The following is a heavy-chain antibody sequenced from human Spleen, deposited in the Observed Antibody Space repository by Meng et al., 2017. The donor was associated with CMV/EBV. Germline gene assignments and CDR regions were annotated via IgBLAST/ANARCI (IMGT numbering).Heavy chain of an antibody. Sequence: GESLKISCAASGFTFSSYTMNWVRQAPGKGLEWVSCVSGGGTYIYYADSVKGRFTISRDNAKNSLHLQMNSLRVDDTAVYYCARDGRRLARVDVWGQGTTVTVSS. V-gene: IGHV3-21*01. CDR2: VSGGGTYI. CDR3: ARDGRRLARVDV. D-gene: IGHD2-15*01. J-gene: IGHJ6*02. CDR1: GFTFSSYT.